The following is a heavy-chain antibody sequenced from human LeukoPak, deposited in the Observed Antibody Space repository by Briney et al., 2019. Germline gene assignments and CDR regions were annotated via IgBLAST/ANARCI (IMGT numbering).Heavy chain of an antibody. CDR2: IRYDGSNK. Sequence: GGSPRLSCAASGFTFSSYGMHWVRQAPGKGLEWVAFIRYDGSNKYSADSVKGRFTISRDNSKNTLYLQMSSLRADDTALYYCAGVDAAMPDAFDIWGQGTTVTVSS. CDR1: GFTFSSYG. V-gene: IGHV3-30*02. D-gene: IGHD5-18*01. CDR3: AGVDAAMPDAFDI. J-gene: IGHJ3*02.